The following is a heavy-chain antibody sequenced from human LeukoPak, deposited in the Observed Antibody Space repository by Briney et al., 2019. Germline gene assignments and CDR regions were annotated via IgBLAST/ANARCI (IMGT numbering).Heavy chain of an antibody. CDR2: MNPNNGNK. CDR1: GYTFTSYD. D-gene: IGHD3-10*01. J-gene: IGHJ6*03. Sequence: GASVKVSCKASGYTFTSYDINWVRQATGQGLGWMGWMNPNNGNKAYAQKFQGRVTITRNTSISTAYMELSSLRSEDTALYYCARVGHYYGSGSSYTYYYYYMAVWGKGTAVTVSS. CDR3: ARVGHYYGSGSSYTYYYYYMAV. V-gene: IGHV1-8*03.